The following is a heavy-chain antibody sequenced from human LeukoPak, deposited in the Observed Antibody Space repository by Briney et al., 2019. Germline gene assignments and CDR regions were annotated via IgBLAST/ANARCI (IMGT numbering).Heavy chain of an antibody. Sequence: GGSLRLSCAASGFTFDDYAMHWVRQAPGKGLEWVSGISWNSGSIGYADSVKGRFTISRDNAKNSLYLQMNSLRAEDTDLYYCAKARDDYGDYFSAFDIWGQGTMVTVSS. V-gene: IGHV3-9*01. D-gene: IGHD4-17*01. CDR1: GFTFDDYA. CDR2: ISWNSGSI. J-gene: IGHJ3*02. CDR3: AKARDDYGDYFSAFDI.